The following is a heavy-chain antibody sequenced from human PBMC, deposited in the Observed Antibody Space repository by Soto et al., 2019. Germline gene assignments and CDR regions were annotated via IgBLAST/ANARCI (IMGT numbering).Heavy chain of an antibody. CDR1: GDIFTTYA. V-gene: IGHV1-69*01. CDR2: IKPAIGSA. Sequence: QVQVVQSGAEVKEPGSSVKVSCKASGDIFTTYAINWVRQAPGQGLVWMGGIKPAIGSANYAPTCQGRLTITADDLTATAYMDLPSLTSEDTAVYYCARGLLVGHETVDYWGQGTLVTVSS. D-gene: IGHD1-26*01. CDR3: ARGLLVGHETVDY. J-gene: IGHJ4*02.